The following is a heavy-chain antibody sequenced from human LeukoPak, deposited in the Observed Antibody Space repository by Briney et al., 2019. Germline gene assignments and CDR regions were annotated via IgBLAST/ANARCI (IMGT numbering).Heavy chain of an antibody. D-gene: IGHD1-1*01. J-gene: IGHJ3*01. CDR1: GHTLTELA. CDR2: FDPEAVDI. CDR3: ATNGLQGDNVQPDDTSDV. Sequence: ASVTVSCTVSGHTLTELAMHWVRQAPGKGLEWVGGFDPEAVDIVYGQTFQGRVTLTEDTSTDTAYMELSSLRSDDTAIYYCATNGLQGDNVQPDDTSDVWGQGTVVTVSS. V-gene: IGHV1-24*01.